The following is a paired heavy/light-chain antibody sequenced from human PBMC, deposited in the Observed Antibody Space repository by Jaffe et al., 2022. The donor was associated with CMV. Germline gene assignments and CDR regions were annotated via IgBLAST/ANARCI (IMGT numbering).Light chain of an antibody. Sequence: YELTQPPSVSVSARQTARITCSGDALPKQYAYWYHQKPGQAPVLVIYKDTERPSSIPERFSGSSSGTTVTLTISGVQAEDEGDYFCHSTDDTGTYEVFGGGTKLTVL. J-gene: IGLJ3*02. CDR3: HSTDDTGTYEV. CDR1: ALPKQY. CDR2: KDT. V-gene: IGLV3-25*03.
Heavy chain of an antibody. V-gene: IGHV3-23*01. CDR2: ITGPAHRT. D-gene: IGHD1-26*01. Sequence: EVQLLESGGDLVQPGGSLRLSCAASGFTFSSYAMSWVRQAPGKGLEWLSAITGPAHRTFYADSVKGRFTVARDNSRKMLYLQMARLRVEDTAIYYCVNSVVGTTSIPRPFDHWGQGTLVTVSS. CDR1: GFTFSSYA. CDR3: VNSVVGTTSIPRPFDH. J-gene: IGHJ4*02.